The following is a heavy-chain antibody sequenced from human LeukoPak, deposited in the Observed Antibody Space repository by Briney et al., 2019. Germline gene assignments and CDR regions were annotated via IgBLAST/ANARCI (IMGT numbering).Heavy chain of an antibody. V-gene: IGHV3-23*01. CDR1: GFTFSTFA. J-gene: IGHJ4*02. CDR3: ASQGSGYDSPIDH. D-gene: IGHD5-12*01. CDR2: IFQGGGEI. Sequence: GGSLRLSCAASGFTFSTFAMIWVRQPPGKGLEWVSSIFQGGGEIHYADSVRGRFTISRDNSKSTLFLQMNSLRAEDTAVYYCASQGSGYDSPIDHWGQGTLVTVSS.